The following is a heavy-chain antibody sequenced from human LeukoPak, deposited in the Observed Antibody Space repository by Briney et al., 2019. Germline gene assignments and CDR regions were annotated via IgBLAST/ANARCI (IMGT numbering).Heavy chain of an antibody. D-gene: IGHD1-14*01. V-gene: IGHV3-30*18. Sequence: GGSLRLSCAASGFTFSRYGMHWVRQAPGKGLEWVAVISYDGSDKYYADSVKGRITISRDNSKNTLYLQMNSLRAEDTAVYYCAKGNRNDDAFDIWGQGTMVTVSS. J-gene: IGHJ3*02. CDR3: AKGNRNDDAFDI. CDR1: GFTFSRYG. CDR2: ISYDGSDK.